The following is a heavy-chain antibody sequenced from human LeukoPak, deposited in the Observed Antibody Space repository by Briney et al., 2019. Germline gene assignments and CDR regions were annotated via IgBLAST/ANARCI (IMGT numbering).Heavy chain of an antibody. CDR2: ISWNSGSI. Sequence: PGRSLRLSCAASGFTFDDYAMHWVRQAPGKGLEWVSGISWNSGSIGYADSVKGRFTISRDNAKNSLYLQMNSLRAEDTALYYCAKAGSQSQRWFDPWGQGTLVTVSS. J-gene: IGHJ5*02. D-gene: IGHD6-25*01. CDR3: AKAGSQSQRWFDP. CDR1: GFTFDDYA. V-gene: IGHV3-9*01.